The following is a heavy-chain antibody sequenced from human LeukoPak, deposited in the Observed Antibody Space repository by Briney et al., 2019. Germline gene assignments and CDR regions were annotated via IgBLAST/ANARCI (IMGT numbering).Heavy chain of an antibody. Sequence: SETLSLTCTVSGGSISSGDYYWSWIRQPPGKGLEWIRYIYYSGSTYYNPSLKSRVTISVDTSKNQFSLKLSSVTAADTAVYYCARAVYCSSTSCQFDYWGQGTLVTVSS. D-gene: IGHD2-2*01. J-gene: IGHJ4*02. CDR1: GGSISSGDYY. V-gene: IGHV4-30-4*08. CDR3: ARAVYCSSTSCQFDY. CDR2: IYYSGST.